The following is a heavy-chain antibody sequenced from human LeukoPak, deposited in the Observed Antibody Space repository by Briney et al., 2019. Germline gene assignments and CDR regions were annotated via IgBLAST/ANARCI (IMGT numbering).Heavy chain of an antibody. D-gene: IGHD3-22*01. J-gene: IGHJ4*02. CDR1: GGSISSYY. CDR2: IYYSGST. CDR3: ARQGRLFSRYYFDY. Sequence: PSETLSLTCTVSGGSISSYYWSWIRQPPGKGLEWIGYIYYSGSTNYNPSLKSRVTISVDTSKNQFSLKLSSVTAADTAVYYCARQGRLFSRYYFDYWGQGTLVTVSS. V-gene: IGHV4-59*08.